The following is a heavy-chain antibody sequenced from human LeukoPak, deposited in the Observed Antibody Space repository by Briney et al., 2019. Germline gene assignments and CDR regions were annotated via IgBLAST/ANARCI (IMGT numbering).Heavy chain of an antibody. J-gene: IGHJ4*02. D-gene: IGHD1-1*01. CDR3: AKGVSRGVDPTGLEY. CDR1: GFTFSDYA. CDR2: ISGSGGNT. Sequence: PGGSLRLSCAASGFTFSDYAMNWVRQAPGKGLEWVSTISGSGGNTYYAGSVKGRFTISRDNSKNTLFLQTNSMRPEDTAVYYCAKGVSRGVDPTGLEYWGQGTLVTVSS. V-gene: IGHV3-23*01.